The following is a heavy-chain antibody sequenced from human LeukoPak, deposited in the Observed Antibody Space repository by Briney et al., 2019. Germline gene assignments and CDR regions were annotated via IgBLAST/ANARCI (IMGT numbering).Heavy chain of an antibody. J-gene: IGHJ4*02. V-gene: IGHV3-48*01. CDR3: ARDPTSGYSRGSFDY. Sequence: PGGSLRLSCAASGFTFSSYSMTWVRQAPGKGLEWVSYISSSSSTIYYADSVKRRFTISRDNAKNSLYLQMNSLRAEDTAVYYCARDPTSGYSRGSFDYWGQGTLVTVSS. D-gene: IGHD6-13*01. CDR2: ISSSSSTI. CDR1: GFTFSSYS.